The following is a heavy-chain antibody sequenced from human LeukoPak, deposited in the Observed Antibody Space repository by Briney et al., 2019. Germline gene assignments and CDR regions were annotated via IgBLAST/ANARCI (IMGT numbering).Heavy chain of an antibody. CDR1: GITLSNYC. J-gene: IGHJ6*02. Sequence: PGGSLRLSCAVSGITLSNYCMSWIRQAPGKGLEWVAGISDSGGRTNYADSVKGRFTISRDNPKNTLYLQMTSMRAEDTAVYYCARDLGGSSWYAYYYGTDVWGQGNT. D-gene: IGHD6-13*01. V-gene: IGHV3-23*01. CDR3: ARDLGGSSWYAYYYGTDV. CDR2: ISDSGGRT.